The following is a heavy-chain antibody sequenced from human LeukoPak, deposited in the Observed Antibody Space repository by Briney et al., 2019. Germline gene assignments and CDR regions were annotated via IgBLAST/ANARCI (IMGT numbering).Heavy chain of an antibody. Sequence: GASVKVSCKASGYTFTSYYMHWVRQAPGQGFEWMGIINPSGGSTSYAQKFQGRVTMTRDTSTSTVYMELSSLRSEDTAVYYCARSGYYYDSSGYYSTDYWGQGTLVTVSS. CDR3: ARSGYYYDSSGYYSTDY. D-gene: IGHD3-22*01. J-gene: IGHJ4*02. CDR2: INPSGGST. CDR1: GYTFTSYY. V-gene: IGHV1-46*01.